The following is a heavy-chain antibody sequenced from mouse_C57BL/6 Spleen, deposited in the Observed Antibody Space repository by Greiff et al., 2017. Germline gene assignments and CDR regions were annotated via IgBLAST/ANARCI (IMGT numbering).Heavy chain of an antibody. Sequence: QVQLQQPGAELVRPGTSVKLSCKASGYTFTSYWMHWVKQRPGQGLEWIGVIDPSDSYTNYNQKFKGKATLTVDKSSSTAYMQLSSLTSEDSAVYYCARGISLGSSYDYCDYWGQGTPRTVSS. V-gene: IGHV1-59*01. CDR2: IDPSDSYT. CDR1: GYTFTSYW. CDR3: ARGISLGSSYDYCDY. D-gene: IGHD1-1*01. J-gene: IGHJ2*01.